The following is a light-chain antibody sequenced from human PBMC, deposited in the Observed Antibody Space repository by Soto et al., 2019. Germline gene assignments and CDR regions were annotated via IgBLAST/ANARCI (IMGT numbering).Light chain of an antibody. CDR1: QSVSTN. Sequence: EIVMTQSPATLSVSPGEGATLSCRASQSVSTNLAWYQQIPGQSPRLLISGASTRATGIPARFSGSGSGTEFTLTISSLQSEDFAVYYCQQYHNWPTFGQGTRLEIK. CDR3: QQYHNWPT. J-gene: IGKJ5*01. CDR2: GAS. V-gene: IGKV3-15*01.